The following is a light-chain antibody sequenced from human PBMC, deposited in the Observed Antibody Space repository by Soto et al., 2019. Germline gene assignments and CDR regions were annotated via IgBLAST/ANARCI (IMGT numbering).Light chain of an antibody. CDR3: QHTTDFT. CDR1: SSSKW. V-gene: IGKV1-5*01. CDR2: DVS. J-gene: IGKJ2*01. Sequence: DIQMTQSPSTLAASVGDTVTMTCRSSSKWLAWYQKKPGKAPKLLIYDVSNLERGVPPRFSGSTSGAESTLTIPGLQPYDLGTYYCQHTTDFTFGQGTKVEIK.